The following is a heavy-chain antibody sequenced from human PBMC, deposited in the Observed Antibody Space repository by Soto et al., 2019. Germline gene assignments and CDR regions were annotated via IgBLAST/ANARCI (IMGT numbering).Heavy chain of an antibody. J-gene: IGHJ4*02. V-gene: IGHV4-39*07. D-gene: IGHD3-10*01. Sequence: SETLSLTCTVSGGSVSSSSYYWGWVRQPPGKGLEWIGEINHSGSTNYNPSLKSRVTISVDTSKNQLSLKLSSVTAADTAVYYCAGVRITMVRGVITTPKYAQYYFDYWGQGTLVTVSS. CDR2: INHSGST. CDR3: AGVRITMVRGVITTPKYAQYYFDY. CDR1: GGSVSSSSYY.